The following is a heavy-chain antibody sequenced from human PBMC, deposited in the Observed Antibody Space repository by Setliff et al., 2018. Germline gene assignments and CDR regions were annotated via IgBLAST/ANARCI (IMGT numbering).Heavy chain of an antibody. J-gene: IGHJ4*02. CDR2: VDCNSGSV. V-gene: IGHV1-46*01. CDR3: VRGSGPWVVVAIPFDR. CDR1: GYTFSDYL. D-gene: IGHD2-2*02. Sequence: ASVKVSCKASGYTFSDYLIHWVRQAPGLRPELIGRVDCNSGSVHYAQNFQSRVTMTTDTSTGTAYMELRSQRPDDTAVYYCVRGSGPWVVVAIPFDRWGQGTLVTVSS.